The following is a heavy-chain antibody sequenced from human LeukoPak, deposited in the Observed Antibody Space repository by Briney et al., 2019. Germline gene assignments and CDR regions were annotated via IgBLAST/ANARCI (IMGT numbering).Heavy chain of an antibody. V-gene: IGHV3-23*01. Sequence: GGSLRLSCAASGFTFSSYAMSWVRQAPGKGLEWVSAISGSGGSTYYADSVKGRFTISRDNSKNTLYLQMNSLRAEDTAVYYCAKFLSFYGSGSYNVAFDSWGQGTMVTVSS. CDR3: AKFLSFYGSGSYNVAFDS. J-gene: IGHJ3*02. CDR2: ISGSGGST. D-gene: IGHD3-10*01. CDR1: GFTFSSYA.